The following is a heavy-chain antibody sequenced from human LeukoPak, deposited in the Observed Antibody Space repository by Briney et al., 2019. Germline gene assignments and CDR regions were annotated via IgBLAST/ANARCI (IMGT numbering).Heavy chain of an antibody. CDR2: ISAYNGNT. CDR1: GYTFTSYG. CDR3: AREVSWGLLDY. J-gene: IGHJ4*02. V-gene: IGHV1-18*01. D-gene: IGHD1-26*01. Sequence: ASVKVSCKASGYTFTSYGISWVRPAPGQGLAWMGWISAYNGNTNYAQKLQGRVTMTTDTSTSTAYRELRSLRSDDTAVYYWAREVSWGLLDYWGQGTLVTVSS.